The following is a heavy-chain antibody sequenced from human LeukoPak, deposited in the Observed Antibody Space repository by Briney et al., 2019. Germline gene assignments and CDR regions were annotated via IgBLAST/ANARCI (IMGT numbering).Heavy chain of an antibody. V-gene: IGHV4-61*02. CDR2: IYTSGST. CDR1: GGSISSGSYY. J-gene: IGHJ3*02. Sequence: ESSQTLSLTCTVSGGSISSGSYYWSWIRQPAGKGLEWIGRIYTSGSTNYNPSLKSRVTISVDTSKNQFSLKLSSVTAADTAVYYCAREELVRDAFDIWGQGTMVTVSS. CDR3: AREELVRDAFDI. D-gene: IGHD6-13*01.